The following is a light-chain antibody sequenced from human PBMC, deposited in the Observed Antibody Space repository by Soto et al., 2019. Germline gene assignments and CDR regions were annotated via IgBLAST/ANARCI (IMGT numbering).Light chain of an antibody. CDR1: QNVGIY. V-gene: IGKV3-11*01. J-gene: IGKJ4*01. CDR2: DAS. Sequence: EVVLTQSPATLSLSPGERATLSCRASQNVGIYLAWYQQKPGQAPRLLIYDASNRATGIPARFSGSGSATDFTLTISSLEAEDFAVYYCQQRSYWLTFGGGTKVDIK. CDR3: QQRSYWLT.